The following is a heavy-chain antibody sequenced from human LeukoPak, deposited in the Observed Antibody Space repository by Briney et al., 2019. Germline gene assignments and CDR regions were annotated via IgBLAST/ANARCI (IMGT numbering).Heavy chain of an antibody. J-gene: IGHJ4*02. V-gene: IGHV3-7*04. CDR3: VRGDWYFES. D-gene: IGHD2-21*01. CDR2: VNRDGTEK. Sequence: PGGSLRLSCVTSGFNFSDSRMTWVRRAPGKGLQWVANVNRDGTEKHFLDSVEGRFTISRGNAKKSLYLQMSSLRPQDTAVYFCVRGDWYFESWGQGTLVTVSS. CDR1: GFNFSDSR.